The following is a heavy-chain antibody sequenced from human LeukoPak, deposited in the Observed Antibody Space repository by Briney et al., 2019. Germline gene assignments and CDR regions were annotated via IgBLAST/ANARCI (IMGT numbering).Heavy chain of an antibody. Sequence: PSETLSLTCTVSGGSISSYYWSWIRQPPGKGLEWIGYIYYSGSTNYNPSLKSRVTISVDTSKNQFSLKLSSVTAADTAVYYCARSKATYYDFWSGYFFDYWGQGTLVTVSS. V-gene: IGHV4-59*08. CDR2: IYYSGST. CDR1: GGSISSYY. D-gene: IGHD3-3*01. CDR3: ARSKATYYDFWSGYFFDY. J-gene: IGHJ4*02.